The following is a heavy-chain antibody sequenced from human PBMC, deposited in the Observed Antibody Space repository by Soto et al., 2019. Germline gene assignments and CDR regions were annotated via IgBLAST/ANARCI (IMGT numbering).Heavy chain of an antibody. V-gene: IGHV3-48*01. J-gene: IGHJ1*01. CDR3: AREVDFQH. CDR2: ISSSSSTI. CDR1: GFTFSSYS. Sequence: EVQLVESGGGLVQPGGTLRLSCAASGFTFSSYSMNWVRQAPGKGLEWVSFISSSSSTIYYADSVKGRFTISRDNAKKSLYLQMNSLRAEDTAVYYCAREVDFQHWGQGTLVTVSS.